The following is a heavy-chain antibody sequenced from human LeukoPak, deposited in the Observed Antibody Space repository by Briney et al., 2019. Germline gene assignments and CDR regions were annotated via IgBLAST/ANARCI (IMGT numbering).Heavy chain of an antibody. CDR2: ISGSGGDT. J-gene: IGHJ4*02. CDR3: AKKGATTGDFDY. CDR1: GFTFSNFL. Sequence: GGSLRLTCAASGFTFSNFLMTWVRQAPGKGPEWVSAISGSGGDTYYADSVKGRFTISRDNSKNTLYLQMNSLRAEDTAVYYCAKKGATTGDFDYWGQGTLVTVSS. D-gene: IGHD1-26*01. V-gene: IGHV3-23*01.